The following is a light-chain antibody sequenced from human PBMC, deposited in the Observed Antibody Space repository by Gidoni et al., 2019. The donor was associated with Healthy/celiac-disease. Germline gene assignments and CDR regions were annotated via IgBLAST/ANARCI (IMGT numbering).Light chain of an antibody. J-gene: IGKJ2*01. CDR1: QSVSSY. Sequence: DIVLTPSPATLSLSRGERATLSCRASQSVSSYLAWYQQKPGQAPRLLIYDASSRATGIPARFSGSGSGTDFTLTISSLEPEDFAVYYCQQRSNWPPYTFGQGTKLEIK. CDR2: DAS. CDR3: QQRSNWPPYT. V-gene: IGKV3-11*01.